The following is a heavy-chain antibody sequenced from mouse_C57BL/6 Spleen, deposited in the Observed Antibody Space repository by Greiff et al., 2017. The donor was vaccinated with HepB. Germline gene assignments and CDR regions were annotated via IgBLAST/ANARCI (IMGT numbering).Heavy chain of an antibody. D-gene: IGHD2-4*01. CDR1: GYAFSSSW. Sequence: QVQLQQSGPELVKPGASVKISCKASGYAFSSSWMNWVKQRPGKGLEWIGRIYPGDGDTNYNGKFKGKATLTADKSSSTAYMQLSSLTSEDSAVYFCAKNYYERYFDYRGQGTTLTVSS. J-gene: IGHJ2*01. V-gene: IGHV1-82*01. CDR3: AKNYYERYFDY. CDR2: IYPGDGDT.